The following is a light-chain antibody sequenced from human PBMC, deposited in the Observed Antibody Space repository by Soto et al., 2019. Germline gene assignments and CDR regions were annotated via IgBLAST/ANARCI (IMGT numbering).Light chain of an antibody. Sequence: ELVLTQSPATLSLSPGERATLSCRASQSVSSYLAWYQQKLGQAPRLLIYDASKRATGIPARFSGSGSGTDFTLTISNLEPEDFAVYYCQQRGNWPRTFGQGTKVDIK. CDR2: DAS. V-gene: IGKV3-11*01. CDR1: QSVSSY. J-gene: IGKJ1*01. CDR3: QQRGNWPRT.